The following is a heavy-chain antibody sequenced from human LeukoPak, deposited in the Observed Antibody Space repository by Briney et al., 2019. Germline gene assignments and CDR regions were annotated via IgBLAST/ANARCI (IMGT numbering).Heavy chain of an antibody. V-gene: IGHV3-48*03. Sequence: PGWSLRLSCAASAFTFSSYEMNWVRQAPGKGLEWVSYISSGGTIYYADSVKGRFTISRDNAKNSLYLQMDSLRAEDTAVYYCARVRGKQSSSWYAFDIWGQGTMVTVSS. D-gene: IGHD6-13*01. J-gene: IGHJ3*02. CDR3: ARVRGKQSSSWYAFDI. CDR2: ISSGGTI. CDR1: AFTFSSYE.